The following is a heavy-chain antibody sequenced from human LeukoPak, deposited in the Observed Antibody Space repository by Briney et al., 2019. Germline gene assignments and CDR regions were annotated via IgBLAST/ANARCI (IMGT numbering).Heavy chain of an antibody. Sequence: SVKVSCKASGGTFSSYAISWVRQAPGQGLEWMGGIIPIFGTANYAQKFQGRVTITADESTSTAYMELSSLRSEDTAVYYCARGRMAGTYVFDYWGQGTLVTVSS. CDR3: ARGRMAGTYVFDY. CDR2: IIPIFGTA. J-gene: IGHJ4*02. V-gene: IGHV1-69*13. D-gene: IGHD6-19*01. CDR1: GGTFSSYA.